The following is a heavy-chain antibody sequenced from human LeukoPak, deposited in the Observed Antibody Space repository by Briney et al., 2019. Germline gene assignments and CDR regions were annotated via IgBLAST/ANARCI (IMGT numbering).Heavy chain of an antibody. CDR2: IDYSGTT. CDR3: ARSGTSAGSALFISAYYYYGLDV. V-gene: IGHV4-59*01. J-gene: IGHJ6*02. Sequence: SETLSLTCTVSDGSISTYYWTWIRQPPGKGLEWIGYIDYSGTTNYHPSLRSRVTISVDTSKNQVSLKLSSVTAADTAVYYCARSGTSAGSALFISAYYYYGLDVRGQGTAVTVSS. CDR1: DGSISTYY. D-gene: IGHD6-13*01.